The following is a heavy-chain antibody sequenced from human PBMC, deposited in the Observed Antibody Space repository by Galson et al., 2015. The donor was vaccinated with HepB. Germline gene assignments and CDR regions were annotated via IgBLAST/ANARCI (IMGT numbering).Heavy chain of an antibody. Sequence: SETLSLTCAVSGGSISSGYFSWTWIRQSPGKGLEWIGYTSYSGSTNYIPSLKSRVTMSVDTSKNQFSLKLSSVTAADTAVYYCARSPENSYGVGYWGQGTLVTVSS. CDR2: TSYSGST. D-gene: IGHD5-18*01. CDR3: ARSPENSYGVGY. J-gene: IGHJ4*02. CDR1: GGSISSGYFS. V-gene: IGHV4-61*01.